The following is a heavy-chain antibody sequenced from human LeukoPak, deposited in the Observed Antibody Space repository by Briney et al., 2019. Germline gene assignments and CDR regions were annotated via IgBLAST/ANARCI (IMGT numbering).Heavy chain of an antibody. Sequence: GGSLRLSCAASGFTFSSYAMSWVRQAPGKGPEWVSAISGSGGSTYYADSVKGRFTISRDNSKNTLYLQMNSLRAEDTAVYYCAKVSAAGKTGFFDYWGQGTLVTVSS. CDR3: AKVSAAGKTGFFDY. V-gene: IGHV3-23*01. CDR1: GFTFSSYA. D-gene: IGHD6-13*01. CDR2: ISGSGGST. J-gene: IGHJ4*02.